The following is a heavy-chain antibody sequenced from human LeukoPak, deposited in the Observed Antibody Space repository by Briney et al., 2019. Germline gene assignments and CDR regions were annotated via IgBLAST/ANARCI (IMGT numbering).Heavy chain of an antibody. D-gene: IGHD1-26*01. V-gene: IGHV3-23*01. CDR2: MSGSGGST. Sequence: GGSLRLSCVVSGITLSNYGMSWVRQAPGKGLEWVAGMSGSGGSTNYADSVKGRFTISRDNSKNTLYLQMNSLRAEDTAVYYCAKHKLNYMDVWGKGTTVTVSS. CDR3: AKHKLNYMDV. CDR1: GITLSNYG. J-gene: IGHJ6*03.